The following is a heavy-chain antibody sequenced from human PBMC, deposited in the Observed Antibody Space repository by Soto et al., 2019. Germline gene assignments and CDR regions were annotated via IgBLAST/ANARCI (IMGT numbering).Heavy chain of an antibody. D-gene: IGHD6-6*01. CDR1: GYSFTSYW. Sequence: GESLKISCKGSGYSFTSYWIGWVRQMPGKGLEWMGIIYPGDSDTRYSPSFQGQVTISADKSISTAYLQWSSLKASDTAMYYCATHNVPCSSSPYYYYGMDVWGQGTTVTVSS. CDR3: ATHNVPCSSSPYYYYGMDV. J-gene: IGHJ6*02. CDR2: IYPGDSDT. V-gene: IGHV5-51*01.